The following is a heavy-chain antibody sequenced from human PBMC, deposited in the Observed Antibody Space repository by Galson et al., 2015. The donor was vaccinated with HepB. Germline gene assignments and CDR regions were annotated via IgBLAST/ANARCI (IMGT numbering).Heavy chain of an antibody. CDR1: GYTFTSYG. J-gene: IGHJ3*02. CDR2: ISAYNGNT. V-gene: IGHV1-18*04. D-gene: IGHD1-26*01. Sequence: SVKVSCKASGYTFTSYGISWVRQAPGQGLEWMGWISAYNGNTNYAQKLQGRVTITTDTSTSTAYMELRSLRSDDTAVYYCARARPDIVGATPSAFDIWGQGTMVTVSS. CDR3: ARARPDIVGATPSAFDI.